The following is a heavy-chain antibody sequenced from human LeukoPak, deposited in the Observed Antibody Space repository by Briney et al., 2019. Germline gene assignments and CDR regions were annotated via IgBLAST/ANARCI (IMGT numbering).Heavy chain of an antibody. Sequence: GGSLRLSCAASGFAVSSNYMSWVRQAPGKGLEWVSVVYSGGRTFYADAVKGRFSISRDNFNNTLYLQMNSLRAEDTAVYYCASARGSNYGSLGDWGQGTLVTVSS. CDR1: GFAVSSNY. D-gene: IGHD5-18*01. CDR3: ASARGSNYGSLGD. CDR2: VYSGGRT. J-gene: IGHJ4*02. V-gene: IGHV3-53*01.